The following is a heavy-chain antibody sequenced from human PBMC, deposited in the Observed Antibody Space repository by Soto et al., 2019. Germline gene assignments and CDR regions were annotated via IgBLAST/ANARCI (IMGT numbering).Heavy chain of an antibody. Sequence: GGSLRLSCAASGFTFSSYSMNWVRQAPGKGLEWVSSISSSSSYIYYADSVKGRFTISRDNAKNSLYLQMNSLRAEDTAVYYCASRAAAGDAFDIWGQGTMVTVSS. J-gene: IGHJ3*02. CDR2: ISSSSSYI. CDR1: GFTFSSYS. D-gene: IGHD6-13*01. CDR3: ASRAAAGDAFDI. V-gene: IGHV3-21*01.